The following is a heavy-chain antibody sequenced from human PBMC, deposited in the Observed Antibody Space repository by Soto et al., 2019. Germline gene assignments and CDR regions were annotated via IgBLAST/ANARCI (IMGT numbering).Heavy chain of an antibody. CDR3: VKDQVVEGHYYGSSALFF. Sequence: PGLSLRRSCAASGFTFRSYGMDWVRQAPGTVLQSVAFISYDGGRKNYADSVKGRFTVSRDNSRNTLYLQMDSLRTEDTAVYFCVKDQVVEGHYYGSSALFFWGLGTLVSVTS. V-gene: IGHV3-30*18. J-gene: IGHJ4*02. CDR2: ISYDGGRK. CDR1: GFTFRSYG. D-gene: IGHD3-10*01.